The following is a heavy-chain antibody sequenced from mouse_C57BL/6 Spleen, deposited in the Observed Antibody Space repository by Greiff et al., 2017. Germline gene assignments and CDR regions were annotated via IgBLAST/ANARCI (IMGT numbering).Heavy chain of an antibody. D-gene: IGHD2-5*01. CDR1: GYTFTSYG. J-gene: IGHJ1*03. V-gene: IGHV1-81*01. Sequence: VQRVESGAELARPGASVKLSCKASGYTFTSYGISWVKQRTGQGLEWIGEIYPRSGNTYYNEKFKGKATLTADKSSSTAYMELRSLTSEDSAVYFCARRDSNYLYWYFDVWGTGTTVTVSS. CDR2: IYPRSGNT. CDR3: ARRDSNYLYWYFDV.